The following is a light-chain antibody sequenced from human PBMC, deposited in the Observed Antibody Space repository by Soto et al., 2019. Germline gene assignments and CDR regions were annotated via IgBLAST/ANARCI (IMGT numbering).Light chain of an antibody. J-gene: IGLJ1*01. CDR1: SSDVGSNNR. Sequence: QSVLTQPPSVSGSPVQSVAISCSGSSSDVGSNNRVSWYQQSPGTAPKLMIYDVTNRPSGVPDRFSGSKSGNTASLTISGLQAEDEADYYCSSFTTSSTYVFGTGTKVTVL. CDR3: SSFTTSSTYV. CDR2: DVT. V-gene: IGLV2-18*02.